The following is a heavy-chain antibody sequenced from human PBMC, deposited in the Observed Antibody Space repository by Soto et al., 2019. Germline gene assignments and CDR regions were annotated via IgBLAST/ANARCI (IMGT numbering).Heavy chain of an antibody. CDR1: GFTFSSYG. CDR3: AREERGYSYGLNY. CDR2: IWYDGSNK. J-gene: IGHJ4*02. Sequence: GGSLRLSCAASGFTFSSYGMHWVRQAPGKGLEWVAVIWYDGSNKYYADSVKGRFTISRDNSKNTLYLQMNSLRAEDTAVYYCAREERGYSYGLNYWGQGTLVTVSS. V-gene: IGHV3-33*01. D-gene: IGHD5-18*01.